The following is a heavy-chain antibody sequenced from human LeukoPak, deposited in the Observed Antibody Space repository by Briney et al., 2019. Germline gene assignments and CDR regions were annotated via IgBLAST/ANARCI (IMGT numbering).Heavy chain of an antibody. CDR1: GFTFSSYG. CDR3: ANGVAVAGTPPFDY. D-gene: IGHD6-19*01. CDR2: ITYDASNK. V-gene: IGHV3-30*18. J-gene: IGHJ4*02. Sequence: GGSLRLSCAASGFTFSSYGMHWVRQAPGKGLEWVAGITYDASNKYSVDSVKGRFTISRDNSKNTLYLQMNSLRAEDTALYYCANGVAVAGTPPFDYWGQGTLVTVSS.